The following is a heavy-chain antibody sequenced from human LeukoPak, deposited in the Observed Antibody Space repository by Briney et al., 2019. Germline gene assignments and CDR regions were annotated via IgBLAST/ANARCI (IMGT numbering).Heavy chain of an antibody. J-gene: IGHJ4*02. CDR2: ISYDGSNK. V-gene: IGHV3-30*03. D-gene: IGHD6-6*01. CDR1: GFTFSSYG. CDR3: ARAPPGWQLAYFDY. Sequence: PGRSLRLSCAASGFTFSSYGMHWVRQAPGKGLEWVAVISYDGSNKYYADSVKGRFTISRDNSKNTLYLQMNSLRAEDTAVYYCARAPPGWQLAYFDYWGQGTLVTVSS.